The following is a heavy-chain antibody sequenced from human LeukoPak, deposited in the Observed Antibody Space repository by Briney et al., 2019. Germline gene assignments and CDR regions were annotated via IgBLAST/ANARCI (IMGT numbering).Heavy chain of an antibody. CDR2: IYYSGST. V-gene: IGHV4-39*01. CDR3: ARQLGYCSSTSCYADKVDY. CDR1: GGSISSSSYY. Sequence: SETLSLTCTVSGGSISSSSYYWGWIRQPPGKGLEWIGSIYYSGSTYYNPSLKSRVTISVDTSKNQFSPKLSSVTAADAAVYYCARQLGYCSSTSCYADKVDYWGQGTLVTVSS. D-gene: IGHD2-2*01. J-gene: IGHJ4*02.